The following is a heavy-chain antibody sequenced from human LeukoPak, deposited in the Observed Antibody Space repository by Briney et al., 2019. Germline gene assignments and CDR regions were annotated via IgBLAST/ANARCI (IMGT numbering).Heavy chain of an antibody. CDR1: GYTFTSYG. CDR2: ISAYNGNT. V-gene: IGHV1-18*01. D-gene: IGHD2-2*02. Sequence: ASVKVSCEASGYTFTSYGISWVRQAPGQGLEWMGWISAYNGNTNYAQKLQGRVTMTTDTSTSTAYMELRSLRSDDTAVCYCARDRCSSTRCYTDNWFDPWGQGTLVTVSS. CDR3: ARDRCSSTRCYTDNWFDP. J-gene: IGHJ5*02.